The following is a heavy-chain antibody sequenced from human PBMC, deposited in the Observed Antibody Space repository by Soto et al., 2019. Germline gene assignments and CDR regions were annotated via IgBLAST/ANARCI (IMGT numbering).Heavy chain of an antibody. J-gene: IGHJ6*02. CDR2: ISGSGGST. D-gene: IGHD2-2*02. CDR3: AKEGVVVVPAAIDYYGMDV. V-gene: IGHV3-23*01. CDR1: GFTFSSYA. Sequence: EVQLLESGGGLVQPGGSLSLSCAASGFTFSSYAMSWVRQAPGKGLEWVSAISGSGGSTYYADSVKGRFTISRDNSKNTLYLQMNSLRAEDTAVYYCAKEGVVVVPAAIDYYGMDVWGQGTTVTVSS.